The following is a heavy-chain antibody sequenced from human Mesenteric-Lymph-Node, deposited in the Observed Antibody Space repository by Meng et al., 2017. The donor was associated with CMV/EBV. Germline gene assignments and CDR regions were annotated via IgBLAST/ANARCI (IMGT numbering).Heavy chain of an antibody. Sequence: CKASGSTFTGYYIHWVRQAPGQGLEWMGRINPHSGDTGYAQKFQGRVTMTRDTSISTVYMELSRLRSEDTAVYYCARDPGTAGNYFDYWGQGTLVTVSS. CDR3: ARDPGTAGNYFDY. J-gene: IGHJ4*02. D-gene: IGHD3-10*01. V-gene: IGHV1-2*06. CDR1: GSTFTGYY. CDR2: INPHSGDT.